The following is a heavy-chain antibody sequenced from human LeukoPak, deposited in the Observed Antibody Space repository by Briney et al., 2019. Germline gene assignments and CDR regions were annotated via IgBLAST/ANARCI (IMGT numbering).Heavy chain of an antibody. CDR3: AREIFSSGWYPSDY. CDR2: ISSGSSTI. CDR1: GFTFSSYS. Sequence: GGSLRLSCAASGFTFSSYSMNWVRQAPGKGLEWVTYISSGSSTIYYAASVKGRLTISRDNAKNSLYLQMNSLRDEDTAVYYCAREIFSSGWYPSDYWGQGTLVTVSS. D-gene: IGHD6-19*01. J-gene: IGHJ4*02. V-gene: IGHV3-48*02.